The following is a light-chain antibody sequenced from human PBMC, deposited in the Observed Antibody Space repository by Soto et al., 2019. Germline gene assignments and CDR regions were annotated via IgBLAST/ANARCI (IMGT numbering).Light chain of an antibody. CDR3: QQYHNWPPQYT. J-gene: IGKJ2*01. CDR2: GAS. V-gene: IGKV3-15*01. Sequence: EIVMTQSPASLSVSPGDGATLSCRASQSVASNVAWYQQKPGQSPRLLIHGASTRAAGVPARFSGSGSGTDFTLTISSLQSEDSAVYYCQQYHNWPPQYTFGQGTKLQIK. CDR1: QSVASN.